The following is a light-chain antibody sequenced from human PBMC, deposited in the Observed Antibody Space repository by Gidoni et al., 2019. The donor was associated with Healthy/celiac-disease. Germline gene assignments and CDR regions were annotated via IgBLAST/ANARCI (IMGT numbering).Light chain of an antibody. CDR3: QSYDSSLSGFRV. CDR1: SSNIGAGYD. CDR2: GNS. Sequence: QSVLTQPPSVSGAPGQRVTISCTGSSSNIGAGYDVHWYQHLPGTAPKLLIYGNSNRPSGVPDRFSGSKSGTSASLAITGLQAEDEADYYCQSYDSSLSGFRVFGGGTKLTVL. V-gene: IGLV1-40*01. J-gene: IGLJ3*02.